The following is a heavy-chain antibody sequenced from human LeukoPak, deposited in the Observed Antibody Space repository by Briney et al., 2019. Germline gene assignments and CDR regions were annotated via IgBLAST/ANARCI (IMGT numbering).Heavy chain of an antibody. CDR2: IWYDGSNK. Sequence: GGSLRLSCAASGFTFGSYGMHWVRQAPGKGLEWVAVIWYDGSNKYYADSVKGRFTISRDNSKNTLYLQMNSLRAEDTAVYYCASFDRSSWSDYYYGMDVWGQGTTVTVSS. J-gene: IGHJ6*02. V-gene: IGHV3-33*01. CDR1: GFTFGSYG. CDR3: ASFDRSSWSDYYYGMDV. D-gene: IGHD6-13*01.